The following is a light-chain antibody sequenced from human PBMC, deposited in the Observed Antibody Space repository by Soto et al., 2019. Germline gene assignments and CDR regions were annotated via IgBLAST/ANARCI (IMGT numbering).Light chain of an antibody. Sequence: EIVMTQSPATLSVSPGERATLSCRASQSVSSNLAWYHQKPGQAPRLIIYDASTKATGIPARLSGSGSGTEYTLTISSLQSEDFAVYYCQQYNDGLPFGGGTKVEI. CDR1: QSVSSN. J-gene: IGKJ4*01. V-gene: IGKV3-15*01. CDR3: QQYNDGLP. CDR2: DAS.